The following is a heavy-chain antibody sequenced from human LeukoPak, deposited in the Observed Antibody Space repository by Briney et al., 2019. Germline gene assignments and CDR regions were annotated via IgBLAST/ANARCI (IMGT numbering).Heavy chain of an antibody. CDR1: GGSISSYY. CDR2: IYYSGST. D-gene: IGHD3-9*01. J-gene: IGHJ4*02. CDR3: AREENDILTGLMSY. V-gene: IGHV4-39*07. Sequence: SETLSLTCTVSGGSISSYYWSWIRQPPGKGLEWIGSIYYSGSTYYNPSLKSRVTTSVDTSKNQFSLKLSSVTAADTAVYYCAREENDILTGLMSYWGQGTLVTVSS.